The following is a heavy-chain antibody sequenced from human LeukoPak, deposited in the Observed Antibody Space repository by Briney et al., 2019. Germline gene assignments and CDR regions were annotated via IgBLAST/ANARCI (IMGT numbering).Heavy chain of an antibody. V-gene: IGHV3-21*01. D-gene: IGHD3-22*01. CDR2: ISSSSSYI. CDR1: GFTFSSYS. Sequence: GGSLRLSCAASGFTFSSYSMNWVRQAPGKGLEWVSSISSSSSYIFYADSVKGRFTISRDNAKNSLYLQMNSLRAEDTAVYYCARDPNYDSSGYYPLDYWGQGTLVTVSS. CDR3: ARDPNYDSSGYYPLDY. J-gene: IGHJ4*02.